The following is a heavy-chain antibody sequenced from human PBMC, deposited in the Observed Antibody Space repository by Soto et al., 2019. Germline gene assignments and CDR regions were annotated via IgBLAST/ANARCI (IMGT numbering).Heavy chain of an antibody. Sequence: QLQLQESGPGLVKPSETLSLTCTVSGGSISSSSYYWGWIRQPPGKGLEWIGSIYYSGRTYYNPCLKSRVTISVDTSKNQFSLKLSSVTAADTAVYYCARHDSWGRDYWGQGTLVTVSS. J-gene: IGHJ4*02. D-gene: IGHD3-16*01. CDR3: ARHDSWGRDY. CDR1: GGSISSSSYY. CDR2: IYYSGRT. V-gene: IGHV4-39*01.